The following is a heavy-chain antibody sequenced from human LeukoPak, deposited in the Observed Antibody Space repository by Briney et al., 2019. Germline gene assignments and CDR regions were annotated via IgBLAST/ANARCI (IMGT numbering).Heavy chain of an antibody. Sequence: GSVKVSCKTSGYSFTDYYMHWVRQAPGQGLEWMGWINPNSGSTSSAQKFQGRVTMTRDTSITTVYMEVSWLTSDDTAIYYCERADRLHGGPYLIGPWGQGTLVTVSS. V-gene: IGHV1-2*02. D-gene: IGHD2-21*01. CDR3: ERADRLHGGPYLIGP. CDR1: GYSFTDYY. J-gene: IGHJ5*02. CDR2: INPNSGST.